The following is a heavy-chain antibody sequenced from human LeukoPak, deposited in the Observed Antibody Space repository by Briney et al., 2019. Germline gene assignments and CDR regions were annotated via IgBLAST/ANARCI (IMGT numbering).Heavy chain of an antibody. CDR3: AKTISVRRYFEY. V-gene: IGHV3-23*01. CDR2: ISESGGNT. D-gene: IGHD3-3*01. J-gene: IGHJ4*02. CDR1: GFSFSSYA. Sequence: GGSLRLSCAVSGFSFSSYAMSWVRQAPRRGLEWGSGISESGGNTYYADAVKGRFTISRDNSKNTLYLQMNSLRAEDTAVYYCAKTISVRRYFEYWGQGTLVTVSS.